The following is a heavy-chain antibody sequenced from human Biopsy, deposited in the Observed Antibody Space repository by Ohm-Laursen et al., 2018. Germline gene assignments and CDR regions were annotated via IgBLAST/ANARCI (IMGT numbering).Heavy chain of an antibody. Sequence: QPPGKGLEWIGYIYYSGSTNYNPSLKSRVTISIDTSKNQFSLNMSSVTAADTAVYYCAREFYGNGMDVWGQGTTVTVS. CDR2: IYYSGST. V-gene: IGHV4-59*01. D-gene: IGHD4-17*01. J-gene: IGHJ6*02. CDR3: AREFYGNGMDV.